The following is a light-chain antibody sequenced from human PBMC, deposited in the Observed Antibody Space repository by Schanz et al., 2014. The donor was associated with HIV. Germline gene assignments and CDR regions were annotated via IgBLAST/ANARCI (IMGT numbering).Light chain of an antibody. CDR1: QSVSSY. V-gene: IGKV3-20*01. J-gene: IGKJ1*01. CDR3: HQYGSLPWT. CDR2: GAS. Sequence: EIVLTQSPATLSLSPGERATLSCRASQSVSSYLAWYQQKPGQAPRLLIYGASSRATGIPDRFSGSGSGTDFTLTISRLEPEDFAVYYCHQYGSLPWTFGQGTKVEVK.